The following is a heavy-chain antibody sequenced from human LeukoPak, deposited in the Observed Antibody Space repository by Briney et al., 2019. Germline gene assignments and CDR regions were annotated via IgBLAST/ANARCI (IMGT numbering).Heavy chain of an antibody. D-gene: IGHD3-10*01. Sequence: GGSLRLSCAASGFTFSNYWMSWVRQAQGKGLEWVSVIYSGGSTYYADSVKGRFTISGDNSKSTLYIQMNSLRAKDTAVYYCARAKPKNMVRGLIMRRESRYYFDYWGQGTLVTVSS. V-gene: IGHV3-53*01. J-gene: IGHJ4*02. CDR3: ARAKPKNMVRGLIMRRESRYYFDY. CDR1: GFTFSNYW. CDR2: IYSGGST.